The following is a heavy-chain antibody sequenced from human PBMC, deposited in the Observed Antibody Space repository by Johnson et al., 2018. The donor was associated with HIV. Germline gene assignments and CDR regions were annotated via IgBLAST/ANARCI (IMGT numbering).Heavy chain of an antibody. CDR2: ISSSGRTI. J-gene: IGHJ3*02. CDR1: GFTVSSNY. CDR3: VRYVSNDSLTRGDAYDI. D-gene: IGHD3-9*01. V-gene: IGHV3-11*04. Sequence: QMQLVESGGGVVQPGGSLRLSCAASGFTVSSNYMSWVRQAPGKGLEWVSIISSSGRTIYYVDSVKVRFTISRDNAKNSLYLQMNSLRAEDTAVYYCVRYVSNDSLTRGDAYDIWGQVTLVTVS.